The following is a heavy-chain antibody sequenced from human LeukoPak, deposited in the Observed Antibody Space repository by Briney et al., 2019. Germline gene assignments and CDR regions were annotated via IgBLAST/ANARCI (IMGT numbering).Heavy chain of an antibody. J-gene: IGHJ4*02. D-gene: IGHD6-6*01. CDR1: GFTFSTYT. Sequence: PGGSLRLSCAASGFTFSTYTMNWVRQAPGKGLEWVSYISSSSTYVYYADSVKGRFTISRDNAKNSLYLQMNSLRAEDTAIYYCARRRSSSSFSASDYWGQGTLDTVSS. CDR3: ARRRSSSSFSASDY. CDR2: ISSSSTYV. V-gene: IGHV3-21*01.